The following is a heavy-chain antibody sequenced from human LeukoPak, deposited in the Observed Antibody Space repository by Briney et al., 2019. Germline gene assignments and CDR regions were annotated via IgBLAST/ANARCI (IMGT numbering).Heavy chain of an antibody. J-gene: IGHJ4*02. CDR3: AKDLDWNYFDY. V-gene: IGHV3-43*01. CDR1: GFTFDDYT. D-gene: IGHD1-1*01. Sequence: GGSLRLSCAASGFTFDDYTMHWVRQAPGKGLEWVSLISWDGGSTYYADSVKGRFTISRDNAKSSLYMQMNSLRAEDTAVYYCAKDLDWNYFDYWGQGTLVTVSS. CDR2: ISWDGGST.